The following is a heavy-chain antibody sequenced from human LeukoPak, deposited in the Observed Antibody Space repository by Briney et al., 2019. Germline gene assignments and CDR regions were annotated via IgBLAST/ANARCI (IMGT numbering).Heavy chain of an antibody. CDR3: AKEPLYYY. J-gene: IGHJ4*02. V-gene: IGHV3-23*01. CDR1: RFTFSSYT. D-gene: IGHD2-21*01. Sequence: GGSLSLSCAASRFTFSSYTMSCVRQAPGKGLEWVSAISGSGDTTYYADSVKGRFTISRDNSKNTLYVQMNSLRVDDTAVYYCAKEPLYYYWGQGTLVTVSS. CDR2: ISGSGDTT.